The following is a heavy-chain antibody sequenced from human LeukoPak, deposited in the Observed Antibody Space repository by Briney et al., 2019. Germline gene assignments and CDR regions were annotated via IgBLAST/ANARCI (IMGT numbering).Heavy chain of an antibody. CDR3: ARDLRRTGWYRYFDY. J-gene: IGHJ4*02. D-gene: IGHD6-19*01. CDR1: GGSISTSNYY. Sequence: SETLSLTCTVSGGSISTSNYYWGWIRQPPGKGLEWIGNIFYSGSTYYSPSLKSRVTISLDTSRNQFSLKLNSVTAADTAVYYCARDLRRTGWYRYFDYWGQGSLVTVSS. V-gene: IGHV4-39*07. CDR2: IFYSGST.